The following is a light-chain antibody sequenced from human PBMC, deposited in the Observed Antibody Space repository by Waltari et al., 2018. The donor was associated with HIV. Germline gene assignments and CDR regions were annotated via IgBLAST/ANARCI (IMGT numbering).Light chain of an antibody. CDR2: DAS. V-gene: IGKV3-20*01. J-gene: IGKJ1*01. CDR3: QQYGRSPRT. Sequence: VLTQSPGTLSLSPGERVTLSCGASQRIKNSLAWYQRNAGQSPRLLIDDASSRATGTPDRFSGSGAGTDFTLSISRLEPEDFAVDYCQQYGRSPRTFGQGTKVEIK. CDR1: QRIKNS.